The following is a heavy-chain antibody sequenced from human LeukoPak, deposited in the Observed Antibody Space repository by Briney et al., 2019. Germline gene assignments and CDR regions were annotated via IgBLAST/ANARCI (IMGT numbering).Heavy chain of an antibody. CDR1: GFTFSSYA. CDR3: AKAPAVGYYGSGSYCFDY. D-gene: IGHD3-10*01. J-gene: IGHJ4*02. CDR2: ITGSGGTT. V-gene: IGHV3-23*01. Sequence: GRSLRLSCAASGFTFSSYAMSWVRQAPGKGLQWVSSITGSGGTTYYAASVRGRFTISRDNSKNTLYLQMNSLRAEDTAVYYCAKAPAVGYYGSGSYCFDYWGQGTLATVSS.